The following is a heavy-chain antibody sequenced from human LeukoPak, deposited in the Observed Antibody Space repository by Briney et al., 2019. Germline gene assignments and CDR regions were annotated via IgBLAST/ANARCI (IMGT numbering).Heavy chain of an antibody. CDR1: GFSLSTFGVG. D-gene: IGHD6-13*01. J-gene: IGHJ4*02. CDR2: IYWNDEK. CDR3: AHSSLVAGGPDLGY. V-gene: IGHV2-5*01. Sequence: SGPTLVKPTQTLTLTCNFSGFSLSTFGVGVGWIRQPPGRALEWLALIYWNDEKRYSPSLKSRLTTTKDTSKNQVVLTMTNMDPVDTATYYCAHSSLVAGGPDLGYWGQGILVTVSS.